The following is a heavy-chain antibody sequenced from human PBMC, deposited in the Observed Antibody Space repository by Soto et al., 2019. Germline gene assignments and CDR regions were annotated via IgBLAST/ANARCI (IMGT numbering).Heavy chain of an antibody. V-gene: IGHV3-53*02. D-gene: IGHD3-16*02. J-gene: IGHJ5*02. Sequence: EVQLVETGGGLIQPGASLRLSCAASGFTVSNNYMSWVRQAPGKGLEWVSLIYSFGSTYYADSVKIRVTISRDNSKMTLNLQINSVTAEDTAVYYCATYRRLDHWGQGTVVTVSS. CDR2: IYSFGST. CDR3: ATYRRLDH. CDR1: GFTVSNNY.